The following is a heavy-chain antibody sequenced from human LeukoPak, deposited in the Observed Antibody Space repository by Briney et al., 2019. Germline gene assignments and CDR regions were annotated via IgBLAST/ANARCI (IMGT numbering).Heavy chain of an antibody. D-gene: IGHD4-17*01. V-gene: IGHV1-2*03. J-gene: IGHJ4*02. CDR1: GYTFTGYY. Sequence: LAASVKVSCKASGYTFTGYYMHWGRQAPGQGLEWMGWINPNSGGTNYAQKFQGRVTMTRDTSISTAYMGLSRLRSDDTAVYYCAGEGSLIYWGQGTLVTVSS. CDR2: INPNSGGT. CDR3: AGEGSLIY.